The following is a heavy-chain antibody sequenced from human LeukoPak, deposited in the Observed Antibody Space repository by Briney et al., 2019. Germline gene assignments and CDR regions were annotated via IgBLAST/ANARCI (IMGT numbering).Heavy chain of an antibody. CDR3: AKVSHKWEPPRGFDY. J-gene: IGHJ4*02. CDR2: ISGSGGST. CDR1: GFTFSSYA. D-gene: IGHD1-26*01. V-gene: IGHV3-23*01. Sequence: GGSLRLSCAASGFTFSSYAMSWVRPAPGKGLEWVSAISGSGGSTYYADSVKGRFTISRDNSKNTLYLQMNSLRAEDTAVYYCAKVSHKWEPPRGFDYWGQGTLVTVSS.